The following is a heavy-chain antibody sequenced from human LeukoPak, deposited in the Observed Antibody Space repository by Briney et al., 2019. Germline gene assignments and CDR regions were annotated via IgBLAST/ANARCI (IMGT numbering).Heavy chain of an antibody. CDR3: ARMGIVLMVYATNWFDP. D-gene: IGHD2-8*01. J-gene: IGHJ5*02. V-gene: IGHV3-7*03. CDR2: IKQDGSEK. Sequence: GGSLRLSCAASGFTFSSYWMSWVRQAPGKGLEWVATIKQDGSEKYYVDSVKGRFTISRDNAKNSLYLQMNSLRAEDTAVYYCARMGIVLMVYATNWFDPWGQGTLVTVSS. CDR1: GFTFSSYW.